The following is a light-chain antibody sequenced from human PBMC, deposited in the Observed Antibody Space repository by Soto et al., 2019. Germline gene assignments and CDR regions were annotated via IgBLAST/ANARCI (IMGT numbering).Light chain of an antibody. CDR1: SSNIGSNY. Sequence: QSVLTQPPSASGTPGQRVTISCSGSSSNIGSNYVYWYQQLPGTAPKLLIYRNNQRPSGVPDRFSGSKSGTSASLAISGPRSEDEADYYCAAWDDSLRGRVFGGGTKLTVL. CDR2: RNN. J-gene: IGLJ3*02. CDR3: AAWDDSLRGRV. V-gene: IGLV1-47*01.